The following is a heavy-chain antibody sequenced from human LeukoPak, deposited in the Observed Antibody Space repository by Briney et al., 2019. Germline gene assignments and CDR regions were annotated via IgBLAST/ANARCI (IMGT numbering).Heavy chain of an antibody. V-gene: IGHV1-69*06. CDR1: GGTFSSYA. CDR2: IIPIFGTA. CDR3: ARGATPGSYDWFDP. Sequence: ASVKVSCKASGGTFSSYAISWVRQAPGQGLEWMGGIIPIFGTANYAQKFQGRVTITAGKSTSTAYMELSSLRSEDTAVYYCARGATPGSYDWFDPWGQGTLVTVSS. J-gene: IGHJ5*02. D-gene: IGHD1-26*01.